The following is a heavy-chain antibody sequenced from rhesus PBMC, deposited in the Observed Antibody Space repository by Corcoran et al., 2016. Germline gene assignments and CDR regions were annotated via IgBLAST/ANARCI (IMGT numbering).Heavy chain of an antibody. D-gene: IGHD4-23*01. J-gene: IGHJ3*01. CDR1: GYSFTNYW. Sequence: EVQLVQSGAEVKRPGESLKISCKTSGYSFTNYWISWVRQMPGIGLEWMGAIDPSDSDTRYTPSFQGQVTISADNSISTAYLQWSSLKASDTATYYCARGWGTVTVFDFWGQGLRVTVSS. V-gene: IGHV5-2*01. CDR3: ARGWGTVTVFDF. CDR2: IDPSDSDT.